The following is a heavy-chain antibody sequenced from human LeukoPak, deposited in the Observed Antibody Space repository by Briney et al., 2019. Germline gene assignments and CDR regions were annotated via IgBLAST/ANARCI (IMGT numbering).Heavy chain of an antibody. CDR1: GYSFTSYW. J-gene: IGHJ4*02. D-gene: IGHD6-13*01. V-gene: IGHV5-51*01. Sequence: GETLQICCKGSGYSFTSYWIGWVRLIPGKGLEWMVIIYPGDYDTRYSPSFQGQVTISADKSISTAYLQWSSLKASDTAMYYCARRDRSSWYGDFDYWGQGTLVTVSS. CDR2: IYPGDYDT. CDR3: ARRDRSSWYGDFDY.